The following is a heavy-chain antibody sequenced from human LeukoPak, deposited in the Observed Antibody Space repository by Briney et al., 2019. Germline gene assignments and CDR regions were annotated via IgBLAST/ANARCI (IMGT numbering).Heavy chain of an antibody. CDR3: AREGPRGNSQFDY. Sequence: SGGSLRLSCAASGFTFSSSAMSWVRQVPGKGLEWVSGISASGGSTSYADSVRGRFTISRDNSKNTLYLQMNSLRAEDTAVYYCAREGPRGNSQFDYWGQGTLVTVSS. J-gene: IGHJ4*02. D-gene: IGHD2/OR15-2a*01. CDR2: ISASGGST. CDR1: GFTFSSSA. V-gene: IGHV3-23*01.